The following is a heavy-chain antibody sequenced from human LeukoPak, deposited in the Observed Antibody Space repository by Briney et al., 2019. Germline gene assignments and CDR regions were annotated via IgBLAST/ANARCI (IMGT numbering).Heavy chain of an antibody. CDR3: ARGRYCSGGSCYSNWFDP. J-gene: IGHJ5*02. CDR1: GYTFTGYY. Sequence: ASVKVSCKASGYTFTGYYMHWVRQAPGQGLEWMGWINPNSGGTNYAQKFQGRVTMTRDTSISTAYMELSRLRSDDTAVYYCARGRYCSGGSCYSNWFDPWGQGTLVTVSS. D-gene: IGHD2-15*01. V-gene: IGHV1-2*02. CDR2: INPNSGGT.